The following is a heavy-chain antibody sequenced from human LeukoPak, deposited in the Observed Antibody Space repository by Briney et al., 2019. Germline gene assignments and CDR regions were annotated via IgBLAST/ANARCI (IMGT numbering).Heavy chain of an antibody. V-gene: IGHV3-30*02. Sequence: GGSLRLSCAASGFTFSNAWMSWVRQAPGKGLEWVAFIRYDGSNKYYADSVKGRFTISRDNSKNTLYLQMNSLRAEDTAVYYCARGDDYGGKSAVKSWGQGTLVTVSS. J-gene: IGHJ4*02. CDR3: ARGDDYGGKSAVKS. CDR1: GFTFSNAW. CDR2: IRYDGSNK. D-gene: IGHD4-23*01.